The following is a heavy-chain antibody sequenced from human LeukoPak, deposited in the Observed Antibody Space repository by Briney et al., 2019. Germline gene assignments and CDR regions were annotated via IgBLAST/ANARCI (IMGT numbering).Heavy chain of an antibody. D-gene: IGHD5-12*01. CDR1: GFTFSSYA. CDR2: ISGSGGMT. Sequence: GGSLRLSCAASGFTFSSYAMSWGRQAPGKGLEGGSAISGSGGMTSYADSVTRRFTISSDNSKNTLYMQMNSLRAEDTAVYYCAKAVANHHFDYWGQGTVVTVSS. CDR3: AKAVANHHFDY. V-gene: IGHV3-23*01. J-gene: IGHJ4*02.